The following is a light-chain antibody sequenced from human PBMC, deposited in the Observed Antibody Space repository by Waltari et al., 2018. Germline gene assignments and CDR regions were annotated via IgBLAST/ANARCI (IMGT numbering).Light chain of an antibody. CDR3: QQYNNWPPWT. CDR1: ERVTTK. CDR2: GAS. V-gene: IGKV3D-15*01. J-gene: IGKJ1*01. Sequence: DIVLTQSPATLSVSPGDTATLSCRASERVTTKLAWYQHQPGQAPRLLIYGASARATGIPARFSGSGSGTEFTLTISSLQSEDFAVYYCQQYNNWPPWTFGQGTKVEIK.